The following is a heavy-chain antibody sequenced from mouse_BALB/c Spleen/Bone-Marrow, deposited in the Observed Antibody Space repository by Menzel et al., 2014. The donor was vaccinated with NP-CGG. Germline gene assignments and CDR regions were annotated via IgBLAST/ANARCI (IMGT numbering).Heavy chain of an antibody. Sequence: VMLVEFGAELVRPGSSVKVSCKASGYAFTNYLIEWVKQRPGQGLEWIGVINPGSGGTNYNEKFKGKATLTADKSSGKSSMQLSSLTSNDSAVYFCARGITTGYFDYWGQGTTLTVSS. CDR1: GYAFTNYL. D-gene: IGHD1-1*01. CDR3: ARGITTGYFDY. CDR2: INPGSGGT. J-gene: IGHJ2*01. V-gene: IGHV1-54*01.